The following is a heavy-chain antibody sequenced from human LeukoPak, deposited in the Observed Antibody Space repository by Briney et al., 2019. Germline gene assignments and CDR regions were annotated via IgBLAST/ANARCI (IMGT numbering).Heavy chain of an antibody. D-gene: IGHD3-22*01. V-gene: IGHV4-4*07. J-gene: IGHJ4*02. Sequence: SETLSLTCAVYGGSFSGYYWSWIRQPAGKGLEWIGRTYTSGSTNYNPSLKSRVTMSVDTSKNQFSLKLSSVTAADTAVYYCARDTRVYDSSGYYWDYFDYWGQGTLVTVSS. CDR2: TYTSGST. CDR1: GGSFSGYY. CDR3: ARDTRVYDSSGYYWDYFDY.